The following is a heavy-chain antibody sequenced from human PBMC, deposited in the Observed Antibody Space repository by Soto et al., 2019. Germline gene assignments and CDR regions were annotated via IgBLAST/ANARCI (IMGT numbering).Heavy chain of an antibody. CDR3: AREPPGTGSFDF. V-gene: IGHV1-46*01. D-gene: IGHD1-26*01. CDR2: INPNNGDT. J-gene: IGHJ4*02. Sequence: VKVSCKASGYTFTDYLIHWVRQGPGQGLEWMGIINPNNGDTSYAQQFQGRVALTRDTSTNTLYMELSGLISEDTAVYSCAREPPGTGSFDFWGQGALVTVSS. CDR1: GYTFTDYL.